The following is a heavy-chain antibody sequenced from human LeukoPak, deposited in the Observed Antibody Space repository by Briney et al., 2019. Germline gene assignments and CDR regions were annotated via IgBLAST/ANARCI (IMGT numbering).Heavy chain of an antibody. CDR2: IRHDGSAR. Sequence: PGGSLRLSCVASGLTFNNYWMTWVRQAPGKGLEWVANIRHDGSARYYGDSVKGRFTISRDDAKNSLFLQMNSLRADDTALYYCARDNSGFDYWGQGTLVTVSS. CDR3: ARDNSGFDY. D-gene: IGHD6-19*01. CDR1: GLTFNNYW. V-gene: IGHV3-7*01. J-gene: IGHJ4*02.